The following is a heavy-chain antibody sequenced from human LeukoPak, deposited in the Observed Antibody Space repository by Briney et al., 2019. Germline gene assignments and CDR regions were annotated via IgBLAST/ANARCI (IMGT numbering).Heavy chain of an antibody. CDR3: ARDNHGSIDL. V-gene: IGHV3-74*03. CDR2: IQSDGSGT. CDR1: GFIFSNYW. D-gene: IGHD3-10*01. J-gene: IGHJ5*02. Sequence: GGSLRLSCTASGFIFSNYWMQWVRQAPGKGLVWVSLIQSDGSGTTYTDSMKGRFTISRDNAKNTLYLQMNSLTAEDTAVYYCARDNHGSIDLWGQGTLVTVSS.